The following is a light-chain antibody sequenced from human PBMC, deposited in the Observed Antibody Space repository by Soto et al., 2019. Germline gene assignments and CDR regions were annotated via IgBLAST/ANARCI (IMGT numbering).Light chain of an antibody. CDR2: DTS. Sequence: EIVLTQSPATLSLSPGERATLSCGASQSVSRSYLAWYQQRPGLAPRLLIYDTSNRATGVPDTFSGSGSGTDFTLTLSRLEPEDFAVYYCQQYATSPWTFGQGTKVEIK. V-gene: IGKV3D-20*01. J-gene: IGKJ1*01. CDR3: QQYATSPWT. CDR1: QSVSRSY.